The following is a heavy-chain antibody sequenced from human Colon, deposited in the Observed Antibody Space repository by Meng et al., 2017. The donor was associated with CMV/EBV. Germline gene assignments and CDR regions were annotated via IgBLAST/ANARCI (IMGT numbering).Heavy chain of an antibody. J-gene: IGHJ4*02. D-gene: IGHD3-16*02. CDR2: IGSTGSGI. Sequence: GSLKISCAASGFSFSRYSMNWLRQAPGKGLEWVSSIGSTGSGIYYPDSVKGRFTISRDNARNALYLEMSSLRAEDTAVYYCTRDRLEGDFSGPGFWGQGTLVTVSS. V-gene: IGHV3-21*01. CDR3: TRDRLEGDFSGPGF. CDR1: GFSFSRYS.